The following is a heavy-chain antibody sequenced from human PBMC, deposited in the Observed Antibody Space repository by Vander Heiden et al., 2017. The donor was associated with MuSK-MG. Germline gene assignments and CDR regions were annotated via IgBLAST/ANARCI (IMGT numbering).Heavy chain of an antibody. Sequence: EVQLVESGGGLVQPGGSLRPPCVASGPTFTTYAIGWVRQAPGKGLEWVSGITHSVSKTYYADSVKGRFTISGDNSKSTLYLQMNSLRAEDTAIYYCAKVYYETGAYQYTPYLFDHWGQGALVTVSS. CDR3: AKVYYETGAYQYTPYLFDH. J-gene: IGHJ4*02. V-gene: IGHV3-23*04. CDR1: GPTFTTYA. D-gene: IGHD3-22*01. CDR2: ITHSVSKT.